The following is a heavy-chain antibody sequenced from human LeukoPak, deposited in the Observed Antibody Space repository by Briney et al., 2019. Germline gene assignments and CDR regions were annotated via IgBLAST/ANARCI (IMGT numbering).Heavy chain of an antibody. V-gene: IGHV3-49*04. CDR3: TRDRWGGSYTSLGMDV. Sequence: GGSLRLSCAASGFTFYDYAMHWVRPAPGKGLGWVGFIRSKDNDWTTAYAASVEGRFIISKDDSKSITYLQKNDLKTEDTAVYYCTRDRWGGSYTSLGMDVWGKGTTVTISS. D-gene: IGHD2-15*01. CDR2: IRSKDNDWTT. CDR1: GFTFYDYA. J-gene: IGHJ6*04.